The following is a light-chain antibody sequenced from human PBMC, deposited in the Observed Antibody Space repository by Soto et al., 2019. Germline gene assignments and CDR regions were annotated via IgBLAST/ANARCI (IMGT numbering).Light chain of an antibody. Sequence: QSVLTQPPSASGTPGQTVTISCSGSSSNIGGNTVNWYQQLPGAAPKLLIYQNTQRPSGVPDRFSGSKSGSSASLAISGLQSEDEADYCCASWDDSLNRHVVFGGGTKL. V-gene: IGLV1-44*01. J-gene: IGLJ2*01. CDR1: SSNIGGNT. CDR2: QNT. CDR3: ASWDDSLNRHVV.